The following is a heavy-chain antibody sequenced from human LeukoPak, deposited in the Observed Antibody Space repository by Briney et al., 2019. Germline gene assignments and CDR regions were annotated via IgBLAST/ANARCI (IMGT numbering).Heavy chain of an antibody. J-gene: IGHJ3*02. D-gene: IGHD3-10*02. CDR1: GFTFSSYE. Sequence: GGSLRLSCAASGFTFSSYEMNWVRQAPGKGLEWVSYISSSGSTIYYADSVKGRFTISRDNAENSLSLQMNTLRAEDTAVYYCAREATSMFAFDIWGQGTMVTVSS. V-gene: IGHV3-48*03. CDR2: ISSSGSTI. CDR3: AREATSMFAFDI.